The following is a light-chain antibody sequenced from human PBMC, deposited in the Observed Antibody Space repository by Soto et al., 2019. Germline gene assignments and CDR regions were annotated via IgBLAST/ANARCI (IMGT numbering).Light chain of an antibody. CDR1: QSVSSN. J-gene: IGKJ3*01. CDR2: GAS. V-gene: IGKV3-15*01. Sequence: EIVMTQSPATLSVSPGERATLSCRASQSVSSNLAWYQQKPGQAPRLIIYGASTRATGIPARFSGSGSGTEFTLTVSSLQSEDFAVYYCQQAGTFGPGTKVDIK. CDR3: QQAGT.